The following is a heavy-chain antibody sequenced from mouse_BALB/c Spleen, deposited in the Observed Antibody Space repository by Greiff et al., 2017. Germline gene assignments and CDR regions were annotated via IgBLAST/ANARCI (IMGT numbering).Heavy chain of an antibody. CDR2: IDPENGNT. CDR1: GFNIKDYY. V-gene: IGHV14-1*02. CDR3: ARRVTTVMDY. Sequence: EVKLQESGAELVRPGALVKLSCKASGFNIKDYYMHWVKQRPEQGLEWIGWIDPENGNTIYDPKFQGKASITADTSSNTAYLQLSSLTSEDTAVYYCARRVTTVMDYWGQGTSVTVSS. J-gene: IGHJ4*01. D-gene: IGHD2-1*01.